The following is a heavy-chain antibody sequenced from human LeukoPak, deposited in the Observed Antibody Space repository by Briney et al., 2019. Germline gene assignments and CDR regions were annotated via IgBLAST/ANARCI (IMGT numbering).Heavy chain of an antibody. CDR3: VREQPGDGWSGFDY. CDR1: GFTFSNFA. J-gene: IGHJ4*02. V-gene: IGHV3-30*07. Sequence: GSLRLSCAASGFTFSNFAMHWVRQAPGKGLERVAVIRFDGSRQHYAESLEGRFTISRDNSKNTVSLQMSSLRTEDTALYYCVREQPGDGWSGFDYWGQGTLVTVSS. CDR2: IRFDGSRQ. D-gene: IGHD6-19*01.